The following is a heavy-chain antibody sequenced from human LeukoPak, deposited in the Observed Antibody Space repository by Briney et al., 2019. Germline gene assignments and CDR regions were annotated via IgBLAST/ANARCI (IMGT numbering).Heavy chain of an antibody. D-gene: IGHD2/OR15-2a*01. J-gene: IGHJ3*02. CDR3: ARHGKGVTYFYTFDI. V-gene: IGHV4-59*08. CDR2: VYASGAT. CDR1: GGSITNYY. Sequence: SETLSLTCTISGGSITNYYWSWIRQPPGEGLEWIGYVYASGATNSNPSLKSRVTISVDTSKNQFSLKLSSVTAADTAVYYCARHGKGVTYFYTFDIWGQGTVVAVSS.